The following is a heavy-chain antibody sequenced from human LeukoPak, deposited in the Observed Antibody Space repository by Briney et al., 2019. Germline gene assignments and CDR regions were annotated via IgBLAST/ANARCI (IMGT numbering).Heavy chain of an antibody. Sequence: GGSLRLSCAASGFTFTNFGMSWVRQAPGKELEWVSRISSSGDTTNYADSVKGRFTISRDNSKNSVYLQMNSLRAEDTAVYYCARGRNYGSGSYVFDYWGQGTLVTVSS. V-gene: IGHV3-23*01. J-gene: IGHJ4*02. CDR2: ISSSGDTT. CDR1: GFTFTNFG. D-gene: IGHD3-10*01. CDR3: ARGRNYGSGSYVFDY.